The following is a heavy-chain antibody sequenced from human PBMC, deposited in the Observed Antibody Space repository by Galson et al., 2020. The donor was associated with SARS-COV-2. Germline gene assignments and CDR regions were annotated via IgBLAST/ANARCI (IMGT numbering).Heavy chain of an antibody. J-gene: IGHJ4*02. Sequence: GGSLRLSCAASGFTFIDYYMSWIRQAPGKGLEWVSYIGSSGTTIYYADSVKGRFTISRDNAKNSLYLQMNSLRAEDTAVYYCAGDLSRGIAAAGNWGQGTVVTVCS. CDR1: GFTFIDYY. V-gene: IGHV3-11*01. CDR2: IGSSGTTI. CDR3: AGDLSRGIAAAGN. D-gene: IGHD6-13*01.